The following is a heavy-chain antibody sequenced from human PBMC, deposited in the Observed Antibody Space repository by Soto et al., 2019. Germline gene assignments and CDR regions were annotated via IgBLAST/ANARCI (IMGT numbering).Heavy chain of an antibody. CDR2: IYYSGTT. CDR1: GYSISSSNW. J-gene: IGHJ4*02. V-gene: IGHV4-28*01. CDR3: ARSEIQGPIEY. Sequence: SETLSLTCAVSGYSISSSNWWGWIRQPPGKGLEWIGYIYYSGTTYYNPSLKSRVTMSVDTSKNQFSLKLTSVTAVDTAVYYCARSEIQGPIEYWGQGTLVTVSS.